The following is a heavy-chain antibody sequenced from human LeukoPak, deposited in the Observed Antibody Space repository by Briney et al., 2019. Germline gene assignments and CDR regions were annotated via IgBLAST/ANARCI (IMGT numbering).Heavy chain of an antibody. Sequence: GGSLRLSCATSGFSFTDYPMNWVRQAPGKGLEWVGRISSKTDGGTTDYAAPVKGRFTVSRDDSKNTLYLQMNSLKIDDTAVYYCITATLNWGQGTKVTVSS. CDR1: GFSFTDYP. J-gene: IGHJ3*01. V-gene: IGHV3-15*01. CDR3: ITATLN. CDR2: ISSKTDGGTT.